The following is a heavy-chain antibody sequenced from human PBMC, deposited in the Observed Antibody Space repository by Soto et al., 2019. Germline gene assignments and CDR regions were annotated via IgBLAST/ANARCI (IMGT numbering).Heavy chain of an antibody. Sequence: GGSLRLSCAASGFISSSHGMHWVRQAPCKGLEWVAVISNDGDNRFYADSVTGRFTISRDNSRNTLYLHMITLRPEDTAVYYCTKEMVPDSFPHPMVRGVPSDYWGPGTLVTVSS. CDR3: TKEMVPDSFPHPMVRGVPSDY. CDR1: GFISSSHG. D-gene: IGHD3-10*01. V-gene: IGHV3-30*18. CDR2: ISNDGDNR. J-gene: IGHJ4*02.